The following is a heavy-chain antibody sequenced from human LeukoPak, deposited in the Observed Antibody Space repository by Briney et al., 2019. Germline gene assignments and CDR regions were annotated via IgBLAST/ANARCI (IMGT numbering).Heavy chain of an antibody. D-gene: IGHD3-22*01. J-gene: IGHJ3*02. Sequence: SETLSLTCTVSGGSISSSSYFWGWIRQPPGKGLEWIGSIYYSGSTYYNPSLKSRVTISLDTSKNQFSLKLSSVTAADTAVYYCARALGYLYDSSSTNGFDIWGQGTMVTVSS. CDR2: IYYSGST. CDR3: ARALGYLYDSSSTNGFDI. V-gene: IGHV4-39*07. CDR1: GGSISSSSYF.